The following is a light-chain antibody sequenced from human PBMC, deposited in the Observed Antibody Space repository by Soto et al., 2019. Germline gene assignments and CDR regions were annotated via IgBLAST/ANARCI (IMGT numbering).Light chain of an antibody. CDR3: QQRSNWPLT. CDR1: QSLSVS. Sequence: PGDRATLSCRASQSLSVSYIAWYQQKPGQAPRLLIYDASNRATGVPARFSGSGSGTDFTLTISSLEPEDFAVYYCQQRSNWPLTFGGGTMVEIK. CDR2: DAS. J-gene: IGKJ4*01. V-gene: IGKV3-11*01.